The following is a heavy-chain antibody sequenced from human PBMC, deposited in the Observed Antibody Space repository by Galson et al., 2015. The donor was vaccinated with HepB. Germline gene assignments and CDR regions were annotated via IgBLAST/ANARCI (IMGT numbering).Heavy chain of an antibody. CDR3: ARERINIADEGSALDI. CDR2: IWCDGSNK. V-gene: IGHV3-33*01. Sequence: SLRLSCAASGLTFSSYGMHWVRQAPGKGLEWVAVIWCDGSNKYYADSVKGRFSIFRDNSKNTLYLQMNSLRAEDTAVYYCARERINIADEGSALDIWGQGTMVTVSS. D-gene: IGHD6-13*01. CDR1: GLTFSSYG. J-gene: IGHJ3*02.